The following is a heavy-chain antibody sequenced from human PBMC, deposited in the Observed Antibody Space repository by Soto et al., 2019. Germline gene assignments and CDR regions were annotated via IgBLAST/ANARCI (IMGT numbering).Heavy chain of an antibody. J-gene: IGHJ4*02. D-gene: IGHD5-12*01. CDR1: RFTFSSQT. CDR2: ISSSGST. V-gene: IGHV3-23*01. CDR3: AKGARDVDS. Sequence: EVQLLESGGGLVQPGGSLRLSCAASRFTFSSQTMSWVRQAPGKGLEWVSVISSSGSTSYTDSVEGRFTISKDSSKNTLYLQLNSLRVEDTAVYYCAKGARDVDSWGQGTLVTVSS.